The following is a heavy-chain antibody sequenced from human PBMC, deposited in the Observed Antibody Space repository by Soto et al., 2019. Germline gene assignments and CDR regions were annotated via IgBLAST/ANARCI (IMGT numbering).Heavy chain of an antibody. V-gene: IGHV3-21*01. J-gene: IGHJ4*02. CDR1: GFTFSSYS. Sequence: GSLRLSCAASGFTFSSYSMNWVRQAPGKGLEWVSSISSSSSYIYYADSVKGRFTISRDNAKNSLYLQMNSLRAEDTAVYYCASNDFWSGYPLDYWGQGTLVTVSS. CDR3: ASNDFWSGYPLDY. CDR2: ISSSSSYI. D-gene: IGHD3-3*01.